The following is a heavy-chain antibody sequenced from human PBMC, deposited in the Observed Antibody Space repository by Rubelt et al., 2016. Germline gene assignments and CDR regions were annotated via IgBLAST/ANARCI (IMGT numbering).Heavy chain of an antibody. CDR3: ARGKEGLGVTMMDY. V-gene: IGHV4-34*01. J-gene: IGHJ4*02. Sequence: QVQLQQWGAGLLKPSETLSLTFAVYGGSFSGYYWSWIRQPPGKGLEWIGEINHSGSTNYNPSLKSRVTISVDTAKNHFSLKLSSVTAADTAVYDCARGKEGLGVTMMDYWGQGTLVTVSS. D-gene: IGHD3-22*01. CDR2: INHSGST. CDR1: GGSFSGYY.